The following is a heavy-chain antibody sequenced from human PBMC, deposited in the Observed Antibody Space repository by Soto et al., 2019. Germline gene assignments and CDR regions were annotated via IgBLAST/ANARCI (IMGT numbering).Heavy chain of an antibody. J-gene: IGHJ4*02. Sequence: QVQLQQWGAGLLKPSETLSLTCAVYGGSFSGYYWSWIRQPPGKGLEWIGEINHSGSTNYNPSLKSRVTISVDTSKNQFSLKLSSVTAADTAVYYCARKGESGSGYDLFDYWGQGTLVTVSS. V-gene: IGHV4-34*01. CDR3: ARKGESGSGYDLFDY. CDR2: INHSGST. CDR1: GGSFSGYY. D-gene: IGHD5-12*01.